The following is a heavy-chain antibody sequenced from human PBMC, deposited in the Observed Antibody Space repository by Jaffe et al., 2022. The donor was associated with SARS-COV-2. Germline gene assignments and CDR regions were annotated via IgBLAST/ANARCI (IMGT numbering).Heavy chain of an antibody. D-gene: IGHD2-21*01. Sequence: QVHLQESGPGLVRSSQTLSLTCTVSDGSIGTGGYYWSWIRQHPGQGLEWIGYIYYTGSTYYNASLKSRLSISVDTSKNQFSLNLTSVTAADTALYYCARAQTPVVFDIWGQGTMVTVSS. V-gene: IGHV4-31*03. CDR1: DGSIGTGGYY. CDR3: ARAQTPVVFDI. CDR2: IYYTGST. J-gene: IGHJ3*02.